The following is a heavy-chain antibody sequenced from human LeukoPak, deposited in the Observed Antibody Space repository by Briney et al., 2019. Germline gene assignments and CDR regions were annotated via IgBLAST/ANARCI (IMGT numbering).Heavy chain of an antibody. CDR2: IKQDGSEK. D-gene: IGHD3-9*01. J-gene: IGHJ4*02. V-gene: IGHV3-7*03. CDR3: ARDGELRYFDWLSLGNFDY. CDR1: GFTFSSYW. Sequence: GGSLRLSCAASGFTFSSYWMSWVRQAPGKGLEWVANIKQDGSEKYYVDSVKGRFTISRDNAKNSLYQQMNSLRAEDTAVYYCARDGELRYFDWLSLGNFDYWGQGTLVTVSS.